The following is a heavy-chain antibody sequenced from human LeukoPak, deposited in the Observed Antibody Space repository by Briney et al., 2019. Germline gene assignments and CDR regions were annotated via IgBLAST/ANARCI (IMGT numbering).Heavy chain of an antibody. CDR3: AVPTYYYDSSGQAFDY. CDR1: GYTFTGYY. J-gene: IGHJ4*02. CDR2: INPNSGGT. Sequence: ASVKVSCKASGYTFTGYYMHWVRQAPGQGLEWVGWINPNSGGTNYAQKFQGRVTMTRDTSISTAYMELSRLRSDDTAVYYCAVPTYYYDSSGQAFDYWGQGTLVTVSS. V-gene: IGHV1-2*02. D-gene: IGHD3-22*01.